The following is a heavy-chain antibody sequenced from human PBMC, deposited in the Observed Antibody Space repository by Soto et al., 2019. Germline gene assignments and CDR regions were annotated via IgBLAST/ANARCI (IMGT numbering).Heavy chain of an antibody. V-gene: IGHV4-30-4*01. CDR3: ARGPTTDKVDF. D-gene: IGHD4-17*01. J-gene: IGHJ4*02. CDR2: IYDSGKT. Sequence: QVQLQESGPGLVKPSQTLSLTCTVSGGSINSVDYYWSWIRQPPGKGLEWIGHIYDSGKTYSNPSLKSQVTISVDTSKSQFSLKLTSVTAADTAVYYWARGPTTDKVDFWGQGTLVTVSS. CDR1: GGSINSVDYY.